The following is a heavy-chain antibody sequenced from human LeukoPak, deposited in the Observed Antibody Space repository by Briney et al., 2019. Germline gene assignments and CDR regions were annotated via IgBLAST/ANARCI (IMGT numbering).Heavy chain of an antibody. Sequence: PGGSLRLSCAASGFTFSNAWMSWVRQAPGKGLEWVGRIISKADGGTTDYAAPVKGRFTISRDDSESTLNLQMNSLKSEDTAVYYCTRAEDSGYDLDYWGQGTLVTVSS. CDR3: TRAEDSGYDLDY. V-gene: IGHV3-15*01. J-gene: IGHJ4*02. D-gene: IGHD5-12*01. CDR1: GFTFSNAW. CDR2: IISKADGGTT.